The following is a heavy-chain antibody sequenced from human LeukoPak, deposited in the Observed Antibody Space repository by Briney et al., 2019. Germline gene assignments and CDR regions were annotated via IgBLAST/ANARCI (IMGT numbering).Heavy chain of an antibody. V-gene: IGHV1-46*01. CDR3: ARDLVSEEYGDYVFFDY. Sequence: GASVKVSCKASGYTFTSYYMHWVRQAPGQGLEWMGIINPGGGSTSYAQKFQGRVTMTRDTSTSTVYMELSSLRSEDTAVYYCARDLVSEEYGDYVFFDYWGQGTLVTVSS. CDR1: GYTFTSYY. J-gene: IGHJ4*02. D-gene: IGHD4-17*01. CDR2: INPGGGST.